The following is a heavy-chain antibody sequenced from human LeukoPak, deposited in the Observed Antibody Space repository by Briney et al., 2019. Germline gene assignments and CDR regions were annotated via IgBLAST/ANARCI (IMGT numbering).Heavy chain of an antibody. CDR1: GFTVSSNS. J-gene: IGHJ4*02. V-gene: IGHV3-53*01. D-gene: IGHD6-6*01. Sequence: GGSLRLFCTVSGFTVSSNSMSWVRQAPGKGLEGVSFIYSDNTHYSDSVKGRFTISRDNSKNTLYLQMNSLRAEDTAVYYCAKPGSSRGIAGRRPTKYYFDYWGQGTLVTVSS. CDR3: AKPGSSRGIAGRRPTKYYFDY. CDR2: IYSDNT.